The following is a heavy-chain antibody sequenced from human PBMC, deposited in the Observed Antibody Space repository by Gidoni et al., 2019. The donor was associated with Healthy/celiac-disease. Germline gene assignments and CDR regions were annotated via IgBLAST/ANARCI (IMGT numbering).Heavy chain of an antibody. J-gene: IGHJ4*02. CDR1: GFTFSSYA. Sequence: QVQLVESGGGVVQPGRSLRLSCAASGFTFSSYAMHWVRQAPGKGLGWVAVISYDGSNKYYADSVKGRFTISRDNSKNTLYLQMNSLRAEDTAVYYCASERTYCSGGSCYSPSYFDYWGQGTLVTVSS. CDR3: ASERTYCSGGSCYSPSYFDY. V-gene: IGHV3-30-3*01. CDR2: ISYDGSNK. D-gene: IGHD2-15*01.